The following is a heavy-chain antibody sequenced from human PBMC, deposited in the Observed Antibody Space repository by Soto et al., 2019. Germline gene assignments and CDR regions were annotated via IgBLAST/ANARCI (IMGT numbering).Heavy chain of an antibody. CDR2: INPNSGGT. Sequence: ASVKVSCKASGYTFTGYYMHWVRQGPGQGLEWMGRINPNSGGTNYAQKFQGRDTMTRDTSTSTAYKERSRLRSDDTAVYYCARDADSRLAAAGSTYWGQGTRVTVSS. CDR3: ARDADSRLAAAGSTY. D-gene: IGHD6-13*01. CDR1: GYTFTGYY. J-gene: IGHJ4*02. V-gene: IGHV1-2*02.